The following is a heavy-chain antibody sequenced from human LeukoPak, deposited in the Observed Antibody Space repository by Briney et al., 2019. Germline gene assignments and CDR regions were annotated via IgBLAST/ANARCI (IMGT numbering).Heavy chain of an antibody. J-gene: IGHJ4*02. Sequence: SETLSLTCAVYGGSFSGSYWSWIRAPPGKGLEWIGEINHSGSTNYNPSLKSRVTISVDTSKNQFSLKLSSVTAADTAVYYCASRRVYGDYVYWGQGTLVTVSS. CDR3: ASRRVYGDYVY. V-gene: IGHV4-34*01. CDR2: INHSGST. CDR1: GGSFSGSY. D-gene: IGHD4-17*01.